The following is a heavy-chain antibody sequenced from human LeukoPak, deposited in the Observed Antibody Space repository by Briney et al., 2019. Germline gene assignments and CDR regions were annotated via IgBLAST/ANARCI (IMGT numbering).Heavy chain of an antibody. J-gene: IGHJ4*02. CDR3: ARDRSRILDY. Sequence: ASVKVSCKASGYTFAGYYMHWVRQAPGQGLEWMGWINPDSGGTNYAQKFQGRVTMTRDTSISTAYVELSRLRSDDTAVYYRARDRSRILDYWGQGTLVTVSS. D-gene: IGHD1-26*01. V-gene: IGHV1-2*02. CDR1: GYTFAGYY. CDR2: INPDSGGT.